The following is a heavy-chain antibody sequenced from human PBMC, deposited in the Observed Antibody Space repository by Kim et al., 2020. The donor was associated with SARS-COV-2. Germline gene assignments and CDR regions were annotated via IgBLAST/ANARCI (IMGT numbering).Heavy chain of an antibody. CDR1: GGSISSYY. CDR3: ARVAAGYYFDY. CDR2: IYYSGST. J-gene: IGHJ4*02. V-gene: IGHV4-59*01. Sequence: SETLSLTCTVSGGSISSYYWSWIRQPPGKGLEWIGYIYYSGSTNYNPSLKSRVTISVDTSKNQFSLKLSSVTAADTAVYYCARVAAGYYFDYWGQGTLVTVSS. D-gene: IGHD6-13*01.